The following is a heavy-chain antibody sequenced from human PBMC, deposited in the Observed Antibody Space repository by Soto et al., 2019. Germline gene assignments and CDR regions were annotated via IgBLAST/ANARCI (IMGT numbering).Heavy chain of an antibody. CDR1: GYTLTELS. J-gene: IGHJ4*02. CDR3: ATDIRYYLDSSGLNY. D-gene: IGHD3-22*01. V-gene: IGHV1-24*01. CDR2: FDPEDSET. Sequence: ASVKVSCKVSGYTLTELSMHWVRQSPGKGLEWMGGFDPEDSETVYAHKFQGRLTMTEDTSTDTAYLELTSLRSEDTAVYFCATDIRYYLDSSGLNYWGQGTPVTVSS.